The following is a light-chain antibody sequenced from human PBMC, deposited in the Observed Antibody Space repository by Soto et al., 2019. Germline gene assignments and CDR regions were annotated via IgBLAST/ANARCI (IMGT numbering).Light chain of an antibody. Sequence: QSVLTQPASVSGSPGQSITISCTGSSSDVGGRDYVSWYQQHPGKVPKVIIYEVTRWPSGVSGRFSGSKSGNTASLTISGLQPEDEADYYCSSFTNTNTWVFGGGTQLTVL. CDR3: SSFTNTNTWV. J-gene: IGLJ3*02. CDR1: SSDVGGRDY. CDR2: EVT. V-gene: IGLV2-14*01.